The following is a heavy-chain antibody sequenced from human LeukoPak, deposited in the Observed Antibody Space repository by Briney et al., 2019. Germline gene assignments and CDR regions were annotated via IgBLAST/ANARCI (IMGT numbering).Heavy chain of an antibody. D-gene: IGHD3-22*01. CDR2: ISYDGSNK. CDR3: AKGTMIVGIDY. V-gene: IGHV3-30*04. Sequence: PGGSLRLSCAASGFTFSSYAMHWVRQAPGKGLEWVAVISYDGSNKYYADSVKGRFTISRDNSKNTLYLQMNSLRAEDTAVYYCAKGTMIVGIDYWGQGTLVTVSS. J-gene: IGHJ4*02. CDR1: GFTFSSYA.